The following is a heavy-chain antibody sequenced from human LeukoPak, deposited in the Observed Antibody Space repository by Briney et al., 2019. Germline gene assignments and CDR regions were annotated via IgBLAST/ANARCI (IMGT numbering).Heavy chain of an antibody. CDR1: GGSISSSSYY. CDR3: ARDYFDILTGYHKLDY. CDR2: IYYSGST. J-gene: IGHJ4*02. Sequence: SETLSLTCTVSGGSISSSSYYWGWIRQPPGKGLEWIGSIYYSGSTYYNPSLKSRVTISVDTSKNQFSLKLSSGTAADTAVYYCARDYFDILTGYHKLDYWGQGTLVTVSS. D-gene: IGHD3-9*01. V-gene: IGHV4-39*07.